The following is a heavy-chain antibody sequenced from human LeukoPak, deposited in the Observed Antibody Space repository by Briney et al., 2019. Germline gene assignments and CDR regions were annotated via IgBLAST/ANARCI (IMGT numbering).Heavy chain of an antibody. CDR2: INSDGSST. CDR3: ARVLGYCSGGSCFPPYY. J-gene: IGHJ4*02. D-gene: IGHD2-15*01. CDR1: GFTFSSYW. V-gene: IGHV3-74*01. Sequence: GGSLRLSCAASGFTFSSYWMHWVRQAPGKGLVWVSRINSDGSSTSYADSVKGRFTISRDNAKNTLYLQMNSLRAEDTAVYYCARVLGYCSGGSCFPPYYWGQGTLVTVSS.